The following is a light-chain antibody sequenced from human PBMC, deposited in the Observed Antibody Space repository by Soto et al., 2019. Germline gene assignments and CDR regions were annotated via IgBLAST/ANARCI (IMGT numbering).Light chain of an antibody. J-gene: IGKJ5*01. V-gene: IGKV1-33*01. CDR1: QDINKN. CDR3: QQYESPPLT. Sequence: DIQITQSPSSLSASVGDRVTITCQASQDINKNLIWYQQKKGKAPKLLIYDASDLETGVPSRFSGSGSGTGFTFTISRLQPEDFATYYCQQYESPPLTFGQGTRLEIK. CDR2: DAS.